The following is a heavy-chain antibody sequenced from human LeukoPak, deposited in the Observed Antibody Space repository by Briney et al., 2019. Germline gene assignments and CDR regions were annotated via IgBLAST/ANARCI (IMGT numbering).Heavy chain of an antibody. Sequence: GGSLRLSCAASGFTFSSYAMSWVRRAPGKGLEWVSSIDPGVNPYDADSVKGRFAISRDNSKNTLYLQMNSLRAEDTAVYYCARRDTSGSFYFDYWGQGTLVTVSS. CDR3: ARRDTSGSFYFDY. V-gene: IGHV3-23*01. J-gene: IGHJ4*02. CDR2: IDPGVNP. D-gene: IGHD5-18*01. CDR1: GFTFSSYA.